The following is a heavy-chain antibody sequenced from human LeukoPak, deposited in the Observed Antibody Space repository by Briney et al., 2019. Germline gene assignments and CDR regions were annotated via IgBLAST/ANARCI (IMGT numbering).Heavy chain of an antibody. Sequence: SETLSLTCAVYGGSFSGYYWSWIRQPPGKGLQWIGEINHSGSTNYNPSLKSRVTISVDTSKNQFSLKLSSVTAADTAVYYCARGYYDILTGPGWFDPWGQGTLVTVSS. CDR3: ARGYYDILTGPGWFDP. D-gene: IGHD3-9*01. V-gene: IGHV4-34*01. CDR2: INHSGST. CDR1: GGSFSGYY. J-gene: IGHJ5*02.